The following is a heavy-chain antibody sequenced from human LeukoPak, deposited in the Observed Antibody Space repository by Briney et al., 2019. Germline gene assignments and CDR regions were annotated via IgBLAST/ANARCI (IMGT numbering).Heavy chain of an antibody. D-gene: IGHD6-13*01. CDR3: ARGDSSSWYYFDY. V-gene: IGHV4-31*03. J-gene: IGHJ4*02. CDR1: GVSISSGGYY. Sequence: PSETLSLTCTVSGVSISSGGYYWRWVRQHPGKGLEWIGYIYYSGSTYYNPSLKSRVTISVDTSKNQFSLKLSSVTAADTAVYYCARGDSSSWYYFDYWGQGTRVTVSS. CDR2: IYYSGST.